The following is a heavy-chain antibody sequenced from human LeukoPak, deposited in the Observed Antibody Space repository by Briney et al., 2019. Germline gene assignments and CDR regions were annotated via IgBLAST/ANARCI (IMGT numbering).Heavy chain of an antibody. J-gene: IGHJ3*02. Sequence: GASVTVSCTASRCTFSSYDFSWVRQAPGQGLEWMGGIIPIFGTANYAQKFQGRVTITTDESTCTAYMELSSLRSEDTAVYYCARRAGDYAFDIWGQGTMVTVSS. D-gene: IGHD2-21*02. CDR1: RCTFSSYD. V-gene: IGHV1-69*05. CDR3: ARRAGDYAFDI. CDR2: IIPIFGTA.